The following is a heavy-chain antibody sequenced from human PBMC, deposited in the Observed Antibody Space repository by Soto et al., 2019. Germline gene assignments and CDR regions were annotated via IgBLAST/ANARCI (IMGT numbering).Heavy chain of an antibody. V-gene: IGHV3-49*03. CDR3: TTHTRQLTFFDY. Sequence: GGSLRLSCTTSGFTFGDYAMGWFRQAPGEGPQWVAFITSKTYGAKTDYAASVKGRFTISRDDSKSIAYLQMDSLKTEDTAMYHCTTHTRQLTFFDYWGQGTLVTV. D-gene: IGHD6-13*01. J-gene: IGHJ4*02. CDR1: GFTFGDYA. CDR2: ITSKTYGAKT.